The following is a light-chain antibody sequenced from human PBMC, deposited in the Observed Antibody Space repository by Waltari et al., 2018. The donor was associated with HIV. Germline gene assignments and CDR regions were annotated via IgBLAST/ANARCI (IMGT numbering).Light chain of an antibody. CDR1: QLGEKY. Sequence: SYELTQPPSVSVSPGQTATISCSGDQLGEKYVCWYQQRPGQSPVLVIYQDSKRPSGIPGRFSGSNSGNTATLTISGTQAMDEADYFCQAWDSSTYVCGPGTKVTVL. V-gene: IGLV3-1*01. CDR2: QDS. J-gene: IGLJ1*01. CDR3: QAWDSSTYV.